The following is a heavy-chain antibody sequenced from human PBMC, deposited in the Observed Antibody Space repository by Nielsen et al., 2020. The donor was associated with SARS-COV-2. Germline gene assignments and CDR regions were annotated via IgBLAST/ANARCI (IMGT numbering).Heavy chain of an antibody. Sequence: ASVKVSCKASGGTFSSYAISWVRQAPGQGLEWMGWISAYNGNTNYAQKLQGRVTMTTDTSTSTAYMELRSLRADDTAVYYCARERCSSASCYDGMDVWGQGTTVTVSS. D-gene: IGHD2-2*01. CDR2: ISAYNGNT. J-gene: IGHJ6*02. CDR1: GGTFSSYA. CDR3: ARERCSSASCYDGMDV. V-gene: IGHV1-18*01.